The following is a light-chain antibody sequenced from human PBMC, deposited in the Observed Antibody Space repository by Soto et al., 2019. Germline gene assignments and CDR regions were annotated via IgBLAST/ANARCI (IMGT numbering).Light chain of an antibody. CDR3: QQYKGYFPLT. V-gene: IGKV1-5*01. CDR1: QSISTS. J-gene: IGKJ4*01. CDR2: DAS. Sequence: DIQMTQSPSTLSASVGDRVTITFRASQSISTSLAWYQQKPGKAPKFLIYDASTLQSGVPSRFSGSGSGTEFTLTISSLQPDDFATYYCQQYKGYFPLTFGGGTKVDMK.